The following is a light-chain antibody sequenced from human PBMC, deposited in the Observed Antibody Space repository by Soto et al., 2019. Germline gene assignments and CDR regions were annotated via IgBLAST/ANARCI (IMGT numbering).Light chain of an antibody. CDR1: QDIRSS. J-gene: IGKJ1*01. V-gene: IGKV3-15*01. CDR3: QQYNNWPPVT. Sequence: EIVMTQSPATLSVSPGERVTLSCRASQDIRSSLAWYQQKPGQAPRLLIYGASIRATGVPATFSGSGSGTEFTLTISSLQSEDFAVYYCQQYNNWPPVTFGQGTKVDIK. CDR2: GAS.